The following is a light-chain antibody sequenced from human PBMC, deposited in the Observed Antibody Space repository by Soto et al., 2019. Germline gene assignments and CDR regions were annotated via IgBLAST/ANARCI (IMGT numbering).Light chain of an antibody. Sequence: EIGWTQSPGTLSLSPGERATLSCSASQSVSSSYLAWYQQKPGQAPRLLIYRASSRATGIPDRVSGSGSGTDFTLSISRLEPEAFAVYYCQQYGSSPPYIFGQGTKLEIK. J-gene: IGKJ2*01. CDR3: QQYGSSPPYI. CDR2: RAS. CDR1: QSVSSSY. V-gene: IGKV3-20*01.